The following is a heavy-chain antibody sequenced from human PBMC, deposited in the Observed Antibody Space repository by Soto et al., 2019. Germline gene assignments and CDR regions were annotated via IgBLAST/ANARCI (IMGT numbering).Heavy chain of an antibody. Sequence: GGSLRLSCAASGFTFSSYGMHWVRQAPGKGLEWVAVIWYDGSNKYYADSVKGRFTISRDNSKNTLYLQMNSLRAEDTAVYYCARDRSLVRAPVTYYYGMDVWGQGTTVTVSS. CDR1: GFTFSSYG. D-gene: IGHD3-10*01. CDR3: ARDRSLVRAPVTYYYGMDV. CDR2: IWYDGSNK. J-gene: IGHJ6*02. V-gene: IGHV3-33*01.